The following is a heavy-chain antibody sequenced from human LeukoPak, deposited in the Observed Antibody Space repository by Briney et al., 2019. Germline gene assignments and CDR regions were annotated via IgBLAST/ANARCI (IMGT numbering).Heavy chain of an antibody. Sequence: SETLSLTCAVYGGSFSGYYWSWIRQPPGKGLEWIGEVNHSGSTNYNPSLKSRVTISVDTSKNQFSPKLSSVTAADTAVYYCARGGGITMIVVVTAPFDYWGQGTLVTVSS. J-gene: IGHJ4*02. CDR2: VNHSGST. D-gene: IGHD3-22*01. V-gene: IGHV4-34*01. CDR1: GGSFSGYY. CDR3: ARGGGITMIVVVTAPFDY.